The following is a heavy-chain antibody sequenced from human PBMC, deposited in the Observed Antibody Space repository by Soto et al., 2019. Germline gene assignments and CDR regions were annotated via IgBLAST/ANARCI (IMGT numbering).Heavy chain of an antibody. CDR3: AKQGPLHCSSTSCPYYFDY. CDR1: GYTFTSYD. CDR2: MNPNSGNT. D-gene: IGHD2-2*01. V-gene: IGHV1-8*01. J-gene: IGHJ4*02. Sequence: ASVKVSCKASGYTFTSYDINWARQATGQGLEWMGWMNPNSGNTGYAQKFQGRVTMTRNTSISTAYMELSSLRSEDTAVYYCAKQGPLHCSSTSCPYYFDYWGQGTLVTVSS.